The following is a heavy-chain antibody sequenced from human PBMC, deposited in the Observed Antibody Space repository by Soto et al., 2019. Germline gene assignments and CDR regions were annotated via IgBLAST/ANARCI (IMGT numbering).Heavy chain of an antibody. CDR1: GFTFSSYD. CDR2: IGTAGDT. V-gene: IGHV3-13*01. J-gene: IGHJ4*02. CDR3: ATGSDKSGSFDY. D-gene: IGHD3-10*01. Sequence: GGSLRLSCAASGFTFSSYDMHWVRQATGKGLEWVSAIGTAGDTYYPGSVKGRFTISRENAKNSLYLQMNSLRAEDTAVYYCATGSDKSGSFDYWGQGTLVTVSS.